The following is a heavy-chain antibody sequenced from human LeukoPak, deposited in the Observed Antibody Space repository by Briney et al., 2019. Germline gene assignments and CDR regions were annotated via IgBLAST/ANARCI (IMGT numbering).Heavy chain of an antibody. CDR2: ISSSSSTI. CDR3: ARSITYYDFWSGYYTRNYYYYGMDV. Sequence: GGSLRLPCAASGFTFSSYSMNWVRQAPGKGLEWVSYISSSSSTIYYADSVKGRFTISRDNAKNSLYLQMNSLRAEDTAVYYCARSITYYDFWSGYYTRNYYYYGMDVWGQGTTVTVSS. D-gene: IGHD3-3*01. V-gene: IGHV3-48*01. J-gene: IGHJ6*02. CDR1: GFTFSSYS.